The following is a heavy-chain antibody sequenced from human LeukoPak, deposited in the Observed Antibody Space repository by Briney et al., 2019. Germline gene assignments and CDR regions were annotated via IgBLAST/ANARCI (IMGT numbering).Heavy chain of an antibody. CDR2: QWYYGSNK. CDR3: ARSLRRVVVTAMAVYYYYGIDV. J-gene: IGHJ6*02. D-gene: IGHD2-21*02. Sequence: SGGSLRLSCAASGVPFSSYLMHGVRQAPGKGREDVAVQWYYGSNKYYADSVKGRFTISRDNSKNTLYLQMNSLRAEDTAVYYCARSLRRVVVTAMAVYYYYGIDVWGQGTTVTVSS. V-gene: IGHV3-33*01. CDR1: GVPFSSYL.